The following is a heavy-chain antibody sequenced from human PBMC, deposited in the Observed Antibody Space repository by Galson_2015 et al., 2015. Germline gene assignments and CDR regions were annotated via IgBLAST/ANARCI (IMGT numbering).Heavy chain of an antibody. J-gene: IGHJ3*02. CDR1: GFTFSDFF. Sequence: SLRLSCAASGFTFSDFFMTWVRQAPGKGLEWVSYISNSGRTTYYADSVKGRFTISRDNAKNSLYLEANSLRAEDTAVYYCARKTSSRYAFDIWGQGTMITVSS. CDR3: ARKTSSRYAFDI. V-gene: IGHV3-11*01. CDR2: ISNSGRTT. D-gene: IGHD6-13*01.